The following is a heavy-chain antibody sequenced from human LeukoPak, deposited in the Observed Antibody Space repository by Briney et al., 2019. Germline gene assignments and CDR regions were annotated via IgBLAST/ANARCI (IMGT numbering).Heavy chain of an antibody. V-gene: IGHV4-39*07. CDR2: INHSGST. Sequence: SETLSLTCTVSGGSISSSSYYWSWIRQPPGKGLEWIGEINHSGSTNYNPSLKSRVTISVDTSKNQFSLKLSSVTAADTAVYYCARGRIGYSSSWGFPHTFDIWGQGTMVTVSS. J-gene: IGHJ3*02. CDR1: GGSISSSSYY. D-gene: IGHD6-13*01. CDR3: ARGRIGYSSSWGFPHTFDI.